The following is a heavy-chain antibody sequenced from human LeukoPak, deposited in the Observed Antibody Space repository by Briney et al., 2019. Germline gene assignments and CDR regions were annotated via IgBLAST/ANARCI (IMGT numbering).Heavy chain of an antibody. CDR2: ISGSGSTT. D-gene: IGHD3-3*01. J-gene: IGHJ6*03. CDR1: GFTFSSYA. Sequence: GGSLRLSCAAFGFTFSSYAMSWVRQAPHKGLEWGSGISGSGSTTSYADSVKGRFTISRDNSKNTLDLQMNSLRGEDTAVYYCAKTRTIFGVVGYLDVWGKGTTVTVSS. CDR3: AKTRTIFGVVGYLDV. V-gene: IGHV3-23*01.